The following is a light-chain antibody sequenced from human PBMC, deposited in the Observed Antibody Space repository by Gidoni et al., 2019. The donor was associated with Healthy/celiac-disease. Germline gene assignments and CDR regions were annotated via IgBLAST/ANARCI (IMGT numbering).Light chain of an antibody. CDR1: SSDVGGYNY. CDR2: EVS. CDR3: SSYAGSNNYV. Sequence: QSALTQPPSASGSPGQSVTISCTGTSSDVGGYNYVSWYQQHPGKAPTLMIYEVSKRPSGVPDRFSGSKSGNTAPLTVSGLQAEDEADYYCSSYAGSNNYVFGTGTKVTVL. V-gene: IGLV2-8*01. J-gene: IGLJ1*01.